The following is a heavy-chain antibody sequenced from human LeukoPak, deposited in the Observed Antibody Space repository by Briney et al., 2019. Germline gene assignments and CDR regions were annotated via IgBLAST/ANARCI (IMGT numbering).Heavy chain of an antibody. D-gene: IGHD3-3*01. CDR1: GFTFSRSN. CDR3: ARGFLDFDF. CDR2: IWYDGTDT. Sequence: QAGGSLRLSCVASGFTFSRSNMHWVRQAPGKGLEWVALIWYDGTDTYYADAVKGRFTISRDDSKNTVYLQMNSLRAEDTAFYYCARGFLDFDFWGHGTLVTVSS. J-gene: IGHJ4*01. V-gene: IGHV3-33*01.